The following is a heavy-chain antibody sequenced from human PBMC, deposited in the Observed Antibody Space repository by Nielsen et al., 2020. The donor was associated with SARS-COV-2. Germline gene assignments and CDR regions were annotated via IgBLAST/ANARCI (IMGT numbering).Heavy chain of an antibody. V-gene: IGHV5-51*01. CDR1: GYSFTNYW. CDR3: ARTMAAAVMGAFDI. D-gene: IGHD6-13*01. Sequence: GESLKISCKGSGYSFTNYWIGWVRQMPGEGLEWMGIIYPGDSDTRYSPSFQGQVTISADKFTNTAHLQWSSLKAPDTAMYYCARTMAAAVMGAFDIWGQGTRVTVSS. J-gene: IGHJ3*02. CDR2: IYPGDSDT.